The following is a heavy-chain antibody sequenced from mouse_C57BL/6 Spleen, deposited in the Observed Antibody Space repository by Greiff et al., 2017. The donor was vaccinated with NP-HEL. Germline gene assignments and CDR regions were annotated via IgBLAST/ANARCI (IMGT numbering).Heavy chain of an antibody. CDR1: GFTFSSYA. J-gene: IGHJ3*01. D-gene: IGHD2-1*01. CDR2: ISDGGSYT. Sequence: EVMLVESGGGLVKPGGSLKLSCAASGFTFSSYAMSWVRQTPEKRLEWVATISDGGSYTYYPDNVKGRFTISRDNAKNNLYLQMSHLKSEDTAMYYCARCYGNYPPFAYWGQGTLVTVSA. V-gene: IGHV5-4*03. CDR3: ARCYGNYPPFAY.